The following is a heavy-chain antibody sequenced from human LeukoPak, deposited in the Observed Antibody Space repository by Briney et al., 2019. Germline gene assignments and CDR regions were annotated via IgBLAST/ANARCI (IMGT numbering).Heavy chain of an antibody. CDR3: TKNTGDFDI. J-gene: IGHJ3*02. V-gene: IGHV3-15*07. Sequence: GGSLRLSCVFPSLIFSHAWMNWVRQAPGKGLEWVGRVKSVAEGGASEYGTAVKGRFTISRDDSKKTVYLQMHNLSTEDTALYYCTKNTGDFDIWGQGAMVIVSS. D-gene: IGHD4-17*01. CDR2: VKSVAEGGAS. CDR1: SLIFSHAW.